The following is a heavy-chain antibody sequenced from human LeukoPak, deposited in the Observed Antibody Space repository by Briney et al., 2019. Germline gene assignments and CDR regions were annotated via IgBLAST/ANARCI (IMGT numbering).Heavy chain of an antibody. CDR3: VRGPYGASISKWFDP. CDR1: DGSISGYS. D-gene: IGHD4/OR15-4a*01. J-gene: IGHJ5*02. Sequence: SETLSLTCTVSDGSISGYSWSWIRQPPGKGLEWIGYIYYSGDTNYNPSLKNRVTLSVDTSRNQLSLQLSSVTTADTAVYYCVRGPYGASISKWFDPWGQGTLVTVSS. V-gene: IGHV4-59*01. CDR2: IYYSGDT.